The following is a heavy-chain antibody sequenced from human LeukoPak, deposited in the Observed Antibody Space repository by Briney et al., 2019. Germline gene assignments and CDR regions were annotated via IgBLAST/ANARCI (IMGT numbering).Heavy chain of an antibody. D-gene: IGHD6-13*01. CDR3: AKFIAAAGTLLRYYYYYGMDV. Sequence: KVLELVSSISCSGCSTYYADSVKGQFTIYRDNSKNTLYLQMNSLRAEETAVYYCAKFIAAAGTLLRYYYYYGMDVWGQGTTVTVSS. J-gene: IGHJ6*02. CDR2: ISCSGCST. V-gene: IGHV3-23*01.